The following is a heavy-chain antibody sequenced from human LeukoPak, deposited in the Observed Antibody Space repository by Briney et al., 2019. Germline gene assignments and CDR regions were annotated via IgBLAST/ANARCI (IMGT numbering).Heavy chain of an antibody. D-gene: IGHD3-10*01. CDR2: IYHSGST. CDR3: ARVGYYGPFDY. CDR1: GGSISSGGYS. J-gene: IGHJ4*02. Sequence: PSETLSLTCAVSGGSISSGGYSWSWIRQPPGKGLEWIGYIYHSGSTYYNPSLKSRVTISVDRSKNQFSLKPSSVTAADTAVYYCARVGYYGPFDYWGQGTLVTVSS. V-gene: IGHV4-30-2*01.